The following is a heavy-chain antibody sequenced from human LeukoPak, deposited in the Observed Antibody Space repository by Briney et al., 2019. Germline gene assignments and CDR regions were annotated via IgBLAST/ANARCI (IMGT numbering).Heavy chain of an antibody. V-gene: IGHV4-39*07. D-gene: IGHD6-19*01. CDR1: DGSINTISDY. CDR3: AREGAVSSDDAFDL. Sequence: SETLSLTCSVSDGSINTISDYWGWVRQPPGKGLEWIGSVYYTGSTYYNAPFKSRVTISIDTSKNQFSLSLSAVTAADTAMYYCAREGAVSSDDAFDLWGQGTMVTVS. J-gene: IGHJ3*01. CDR2: VYYTGST.